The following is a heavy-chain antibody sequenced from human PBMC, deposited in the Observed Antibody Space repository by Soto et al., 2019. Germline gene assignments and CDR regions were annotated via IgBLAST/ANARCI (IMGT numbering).Heavy chain of an antibody. CDR3: ARDPDYGDYWGYFFDS. D-gene: IGHD4-17*01. V-gene: IGHV1-2*02. J-gene: IGHJ4*02. CDR1: GYTFAAYY. Sequence: SVKVSCKTSGYTFAAYYIHWIRQAPGQGLEWMGWINPTSGGTVYAQNFQDRVTMTRDTSISTAYMELRRLNSDDTAVYYCARDPDYGDYWGYFFDSWGQGTPVTVSS. CDR2: INPTSGGT.